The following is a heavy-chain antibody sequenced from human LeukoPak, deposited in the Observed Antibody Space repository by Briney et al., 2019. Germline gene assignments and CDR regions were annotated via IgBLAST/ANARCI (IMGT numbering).Heavy chain of an antibody. CDR3: ARDQDPTTGRWPQGF. V-gene: IGHV1-69*04. Sequence: ASVKVSCKASGGTFSSYAISWVRQAPGQGLEWMGRIIPILGIANYAQKFQGRVTITADKSTSTAYMELSSLRSEDTAVYYCARDQDPTTGRWPQGFGGQGTLVTVSS. D-gene: IGHD5-24*01. CDR2: IIPILGIA. J-gene: IGHJ4*02. CDR1: GGTFSSYA.